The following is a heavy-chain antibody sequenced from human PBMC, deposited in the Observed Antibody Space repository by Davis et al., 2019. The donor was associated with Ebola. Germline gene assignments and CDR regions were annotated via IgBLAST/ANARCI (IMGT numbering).Heavy chain of an antibody. J-gene: IGHJ3*02. CDR2: IYFNGNT. D-gene: IGHD3-3*01. Sequence: SETLSLTCTVSGGSIISYYWSWFRQPPGKRLEWIGNIYFNGNTYYNPSLRSRVLISVDTSRNQFSLKLNSVTAADTAVYYCARDPFFRSGSFDAFDIWGQGTMVTVSS. V-gene: IGHV4-59*12. CDR3: ARDPFFRSGSFDAFDI. CDR1: GGSIISYY.